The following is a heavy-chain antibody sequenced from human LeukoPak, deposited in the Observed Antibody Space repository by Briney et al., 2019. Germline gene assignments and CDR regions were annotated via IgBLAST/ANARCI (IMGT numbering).Heavy chain of an antibody. V-gene: IGHV1-2*02. J-gene: IGHJ4*02. CDR3: ARDRTTVTIFDY. CDR1: GYSFTDYY. CDR2: INPNSGGT. D-gene: IGHD4-11*01. Sequence: GASVMVSCKASGYSFTDYYIHWVRQAPGQGLEWMGWINPNSGGTNYAQMFQGRVTMTWDTSISTAYMELSRLRSDDTAVYYCARDRTTVTIFDYWGQGTLVTVSS.